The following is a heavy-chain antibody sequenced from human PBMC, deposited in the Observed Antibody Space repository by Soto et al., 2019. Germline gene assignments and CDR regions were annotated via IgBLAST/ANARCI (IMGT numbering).Heavy chain of an antibody. CDR1: GCSISSGGYY. J-gene: IGHJ5*02. Sequence: NPSETLSLTCTVSGCSISSGGYYWSWIRQHPGKCLEWIGYIYHIGTTYYNPSLKSRVTISVDTSKNQFSLKLTSVTAADTAVYYCARDRGSQLLGWFDPWGQGTLVPVSS. V-gene: IGHV4-31*03. CDR2: IYHIGTT. CDR3: ARDRGSQLLGWFDP. D-gene: IGHD2-2*01.